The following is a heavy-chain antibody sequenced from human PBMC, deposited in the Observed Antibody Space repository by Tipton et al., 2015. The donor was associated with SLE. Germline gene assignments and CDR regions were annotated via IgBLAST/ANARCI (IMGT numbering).Heavy chain of an antibody. V-gene: IGHV1-58*01. CDR2: IVVGSGNT. J-gene: IGHJ4*02. Sequence: QLVQSGPEVKKPGTSVKVSCKASGFTFTSSAVQWVRQARGQRLEWIGWIVVGSGNTNYAQKFQERVTITRDMSTSTAYMELSSLRSEDTAVYYCARGQWLASFDYWGQGTLVTVSS. D-gene: IGHD6-19*01. CDR1: GFTFTSSA. CDR3: ARGQWLASFDY.